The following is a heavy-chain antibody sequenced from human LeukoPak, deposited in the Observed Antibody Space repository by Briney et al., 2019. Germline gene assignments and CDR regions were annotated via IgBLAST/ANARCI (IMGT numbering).Heavy chain of an antibody. CDR3: ARTHGYSYGHIDY. V-gene: IGHV3-33*01. D-gene: IGHD5-18*01. CDR1: GFTFSSYG. Sequence: GRSLRLSCAASGFTFSSYGMHWVRQAPGKGLEWVAVIWYDGSNKYYADSVKGRFTISRDNSKNTLYLQMNSLRAEDTAVYYCARTHGYSYGHIDYWGQGTLVTVSS. J-gene: IGHJ4*02. CDR2: IWYDGSNK.